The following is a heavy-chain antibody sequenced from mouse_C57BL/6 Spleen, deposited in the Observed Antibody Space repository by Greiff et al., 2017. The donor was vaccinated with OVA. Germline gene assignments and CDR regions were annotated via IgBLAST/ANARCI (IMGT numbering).Heavy chain of an antibody. CDR3: ARHYYGSSYWYFDV. J-gene: IGHJ1*03. V-gene: IGHV5-12*01. CDR1: GFTFSDYY. D-gene: IGHD1-1*01. CDR2: ISNGGGST. Sequence: EVQRVESGGGLVQPGGSLKLSCAASGFTFSDYYMYWVRQTPEKRLEWVAYISNGGGSTYYPDTVKGRFTISRDNAKNTLYLQMSRLKSEDTAMYYGARHYYGSSYWYFDVWGTGTTVTVSS.